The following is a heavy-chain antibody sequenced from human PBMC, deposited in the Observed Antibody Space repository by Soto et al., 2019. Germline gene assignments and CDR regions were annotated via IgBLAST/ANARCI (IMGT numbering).Heavy chain of an antibody. V-gene: IGHV3-74*01. Sequence: GGSLRLSCAASGFTFNSYWMHWVRQAPGKGLVWVSRLSDDGSTTNYADSVKGRFTISRDNAKNTLYLQMNSLRAEDTAVYYCTRASYYYDSSGYSYAFDIWGQGTMVTVSS. CDR1: GFTFNSYW. J-gene: IGHJ3*02. D-gene: IGHD3-22*01. CDR2: LSDDGSTT. CDR3: TRASYYYDSSGYSYAFDI.